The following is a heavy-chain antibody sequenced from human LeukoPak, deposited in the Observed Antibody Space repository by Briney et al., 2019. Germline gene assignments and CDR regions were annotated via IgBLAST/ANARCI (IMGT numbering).Heavy chain of an antibody. V-gene: IGHV3-23*01. D-gene: IGHD2-8*01. CDR1: GFTFSNFG. Sequence: PGGSLRLSCAGSGFTFSNFGMSWVRQAPGKGLEWVSSVSGVALTTYYADSVKGRFTISRDNSKNTLYLEMNSLRVDDTAVYYCVKDHGLWGQRPLVTVSS. CDR3: VKDHGL. CDR2: VSGVALTT. J-gene: IGHJ4*02.